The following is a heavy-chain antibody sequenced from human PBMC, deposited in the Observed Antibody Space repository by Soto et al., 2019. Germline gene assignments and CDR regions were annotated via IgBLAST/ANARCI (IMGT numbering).Heavy chain of an antibody. Sequence: QVQLQQWGAGLLKPSETLSLTCAVYGGSFSAYYWSWIRQPPGKGLEWIGEINHSGHTNSNPSLKSRVIISEDTSKNQFSLELSSVTAADTAVYYCATGMASAWELVAYWGQGTLVTVSS. CDR3: ATGMASAWELVAY. CDR2: INHSGHT. V-gene: IGHV4-34*01. CDR1: GGSFSAYY. D-gene: IGHD1-26*01. J-gene: IGHJ4*02.